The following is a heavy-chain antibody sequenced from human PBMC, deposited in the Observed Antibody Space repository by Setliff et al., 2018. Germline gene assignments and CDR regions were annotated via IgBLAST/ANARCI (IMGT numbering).Heavy chain of an antibody. J-gene: IGHJ4*02. V-gene: IGHV1-18*01. CDR1: GFTFTDYG. CDR3: ARINFYVSSGYYYAPEL. Sequence: ASVKVSCKSPGFTFTDYGITWVRQVPGQGLEWMGWISNYNFNTQYAQKFQGRVTVTTDTSTTTAYMELRSLRADDTAVYYCARINFYVSSGYYYAPELWGQGTTVTVSS. D-gene: IGHD3-22*01. CDR2: ISNYNFNT.